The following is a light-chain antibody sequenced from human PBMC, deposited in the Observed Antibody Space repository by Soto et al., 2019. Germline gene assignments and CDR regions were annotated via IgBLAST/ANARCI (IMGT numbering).Light chain of an antibody. V-gene: IGKV3-11*01. CDR2: DAS. CDR1: QSVSSY. CDR3: QQRSNWPIT. J-gene: IGKJ5*01. Sequence: IVLTQSPATLSLSPGERATLSCRASQSVSSYLAWYQQKPGQAPRLLIYDASNRATGIPAGFSGSGSGTDFTLTISSLEPEDFAVYYCQQRSNWPITFGQGTRLEIK.